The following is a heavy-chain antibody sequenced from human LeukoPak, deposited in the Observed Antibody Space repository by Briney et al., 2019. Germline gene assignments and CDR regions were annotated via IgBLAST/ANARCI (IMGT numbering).Heavy chain of an antibody. J-gene: IGHJ4*02. CDR2: ISGSGGST. D-gene: IGHD6-13*01. V-gene: IGHV3-23*01. Sequence: PGGSLRLSCAASGFTFSSYAMSWVRQAPGKGLEWVSAISGSGGSTYYADSVKGRFTISRDNSKNTLYLQMNSLRAEDTAVYYCAKDRLYGSIAAAGFDYWGQGTLVTVSS. CDR3: AKDRLYGSIAAAGFDY. CDR1: GFTFSSYA.